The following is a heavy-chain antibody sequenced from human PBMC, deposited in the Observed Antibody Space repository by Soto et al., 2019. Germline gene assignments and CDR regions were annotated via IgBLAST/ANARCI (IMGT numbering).Heavy chain of an antibody. J-gene: IGHJ6*02. V-gene: IGHV1-69*12. CDR1: GCTFSSYA. CDR3: ARGYSYGLYYYGMDV. Sequence: QVQLVQSGAEVKKPGSSVKVSCKASGCTFSSYAFSWVRQAPGQGLEWMGGIIPIYGATNYAQNFQGRVTITADEVTITAEESTSTAYMELSSLRSEDTAVYYCARGYSYGLYYYGMDVWGQGTTVTVSS. D-gene: IGHD5-18*01. CDR2: IIPIYGAT.